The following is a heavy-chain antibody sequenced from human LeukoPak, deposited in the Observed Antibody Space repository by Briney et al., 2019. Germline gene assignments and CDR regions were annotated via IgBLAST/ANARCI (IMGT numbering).Heavy chain of an antibody. Sequence: GGSLRLSCAASGFTFSSYAMSWVRQAPGKGLEWVSTITHSGDNTYYADSVKGRFAISRDNSKNTLYLQISSLRAEDTAIYYCAKAPMEDSWYIHFDYWGQGTLVTVSS. J-gene: IGHJ4*02. D-gene: IGHD6-13*01. CDR1: GFTFSSYA. CDR3: AKAPMEDSWYIHFDY. V-gene: IGHV3-23*01. CDR2: ITHSGDNT.